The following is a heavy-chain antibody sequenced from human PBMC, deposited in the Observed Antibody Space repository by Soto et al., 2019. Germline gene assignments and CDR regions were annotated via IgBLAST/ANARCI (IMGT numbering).Heavy chain of an antibody. V-gene: IGHV3-23*01. CDR3: AKELNTSSGWSQVIY. J-gene: IGHJ4*02. Sequence: PVGPLRLSYAASEVTFSSYAMSWVRQAPGKGLEWVSAISGSGGSTYYADSVKGRFTISRDNSKNTLYLQMNSLRAEDTAVYYCAKELNTSSGWSQVIYWGQGTLVTVSS. D-gene: IGHD6-19*01. CDR1: EVTFSSYA. CDR2: ISGSGGST.